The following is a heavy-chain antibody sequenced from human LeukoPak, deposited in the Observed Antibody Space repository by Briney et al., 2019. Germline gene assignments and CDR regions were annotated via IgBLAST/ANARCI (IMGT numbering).Heavy chain of an antibody. CDR1: GASINNHY. Sequence: PSGTLSLTCTVSGASINNHYWSWIRQPPGKGQEWIGYISYSGSTNYNPSLKSRVTISADTSKNQVSLTLSSVTAADTAVYYCARHPELYFFDYWGQGTLVTVSS. D-gene: IGHD2-15*01. J-gene: IGHJ4*02. V-gene: IGHV4-59*08. CDR2: ISYSGST. CDR3: ARHPELYFFDY.